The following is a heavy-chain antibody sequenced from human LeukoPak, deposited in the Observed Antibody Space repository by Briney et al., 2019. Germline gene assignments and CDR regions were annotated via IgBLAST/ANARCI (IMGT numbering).Heavy chain of an antibody. CDR2: ISSSGSTI. D-gene: IGHD6-19*01. J-gene: IGHJ4*02. Sequence: GGSLRLSCAASGFTFSSYSMNWVRQAPGKGLEWVSYISSSGSTIYYADSVKGRFTISRDDAKNSLYLQMNSLRAEDTAVYYCARSFRLVPFDYWGQGTLVTVSS. CDR3: ARSFRLVPFDY. CDR1: GFTFSSYS. V-gene: IGHV3-48*01.